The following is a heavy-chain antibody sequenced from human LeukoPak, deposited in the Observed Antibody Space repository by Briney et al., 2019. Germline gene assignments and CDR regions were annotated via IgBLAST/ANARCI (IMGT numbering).Heavy chain of an antibody. V-gene: IGHV3-21*01. CDR1: GFTFSSYS. D-gene: IGHD3-22*01. Sequence: GGSLRLSCAASGFTFSSYSMNWVRQAPGKGLEWVSSISSSSSYIYYADSVKGRLTISRDNAKNSLYLQMNSLRAEDTAVYYCARDYDSRLPQNWGQGTLVTVSS. CDR2: ISSSSSYI. CDR3: ARDYDSRLPQN. J-gene: IGHJ4*02.